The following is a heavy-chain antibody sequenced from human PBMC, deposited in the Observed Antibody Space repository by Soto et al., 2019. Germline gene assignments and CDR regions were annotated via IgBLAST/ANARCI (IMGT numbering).Heavy chain of an antibody. Sequence: QVQLQQWGAGLLKPSETLSLTCAVYGGSFSGYYWSWIRQPPGKGLEWIGEINHSGSTNYNPSIKSRVTISVDSSKNQFSLKLSSGTAADTAVYYCATQAPTAIAAAGNFVYWGQGTLVTVSS. V-gene: IGHV4-34*01. CDR2: INHSGST. D-gene: IGHD6-13*01. CDR3: ATQAPTAIAAAGNFVY. J-gene: IGHJ4*02. CDR1: GGSFSGYY.